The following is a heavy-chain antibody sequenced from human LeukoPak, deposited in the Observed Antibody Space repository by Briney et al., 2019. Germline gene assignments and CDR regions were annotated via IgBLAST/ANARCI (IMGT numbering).Heavy chain of an antibody. J-gene: IGHJ4*02. CDR3: ARGVGSGYTDY. Sequence: SETLSLTCAVSGGSISNYYWTWIRQPPGKGLEWIGFISYSGNANYNPSLKSRVTISLDTSKNQFSLKLISVTAADTAVYYCARGVGSGYTDYWGQGALVTVSS. CDR2: ISYSGNA. CDR1: GGSISNYY. D-gene: IGHD3-22*01. V-gene: IGHV4-59*01.